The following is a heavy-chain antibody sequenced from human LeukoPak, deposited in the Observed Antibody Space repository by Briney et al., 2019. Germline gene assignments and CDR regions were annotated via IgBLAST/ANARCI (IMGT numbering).Heavy chain of an antibody. D-gene: IGHD6-13*01. Sequence: QAGGSLRLSCAASGFTFSSYAMSWVRQAPGKGLEWVSGISGSGGSSYYADSVKGRFTISRDNAKNSLYLQMNSLRAEDTAMYYCARDNLAAAGDDNFDFWGQGTMVTVSS. CDR1: GFTFSSYA. CDR3: ARDNLAAAGDDNFDF. CDR2: ISGSGGSS. V-gene: IGHV3-23*01. J-gene: IGHJ3*01.